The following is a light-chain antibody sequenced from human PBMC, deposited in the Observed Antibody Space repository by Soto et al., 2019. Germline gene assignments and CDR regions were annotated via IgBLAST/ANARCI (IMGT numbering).Light chain of an antibody. Sequence: IMLTQSPGTLSLSPGERATLSCRDSQRISSMYLAWYQQKPGRAPRLIIYGASRRATGIPERFSGSESGTDFTLTISRLEPEDFAVYYCHQYDIPPQTFGRGTRVEI. CDR1: QRISSMY. CDR2: GAS. CDR3: HQYDIPPQT. V-gene: IGKV3-20*01. J-gene: IGKJ1*01.